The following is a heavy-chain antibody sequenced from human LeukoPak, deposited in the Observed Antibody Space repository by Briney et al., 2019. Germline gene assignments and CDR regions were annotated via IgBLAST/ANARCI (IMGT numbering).Heavy chain of an antibody. D-gene: IGHD6-19*01. CDR3: ARGLVIAVAGWGPWELPPAGYDY. V-gene: IGHV4-4*02. CDR2: IYHSGRT. Sequence: PSETLSLTCTVSGDSISSSNWWSWVRQPPGKGLEWIGEIYHSGRTNYNPSLKSRLTILVEKSKNQFSLKLSSVTAADMAVYYCARGLVIAVAGWGPWELPPAGYDYWGQGTLVTVSS. CDR1: GDSISSSNW. J-gene: IGHJ4*02.